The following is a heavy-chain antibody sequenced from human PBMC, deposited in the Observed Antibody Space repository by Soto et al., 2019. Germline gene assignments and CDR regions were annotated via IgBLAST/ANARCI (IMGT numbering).Heavy chain of an antibody. V-gene: IGHV3-30-3*01. D-gene: IGHD6-13*01. Sequence: QVQLVESGGGVVQPGNSLRLSCAGSGFPFSAEAMHWVRQAPGKGLEWVAAISYDGNNKNHADSVKGRFTVSRDNSKNTLYLQIYSLRPEDTAVYYCARDCSSGWCLDYWGQGSLVTVSS. CDR1: GFPFSAEA. J-gene: IGHJ4*02. CDR2: ISYDGNNK. CDR3: ARDCSSGWCLDY.